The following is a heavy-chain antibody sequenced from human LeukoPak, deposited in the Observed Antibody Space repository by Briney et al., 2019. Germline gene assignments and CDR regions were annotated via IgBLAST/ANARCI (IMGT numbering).Heavy chain of an antibody. D-gene: IGHD5-24*01. CDR2: ISAYNGNT. V-gene: IGHV1-18*01. CDR1: GYTFTSYG. Sequence: ASVKVSCKASGYTFTSYGISWVRQAPGQGLEWMGWISAYNGNTNYAQKLQGRVTMTTDTSTSTAYMELSSLRSEDTAVYYCARGTARDGYNNENDYWGQGTLVTVSS. CDR3: ARGTARDGYNNENDY. J-gene: IGHJ4*02.